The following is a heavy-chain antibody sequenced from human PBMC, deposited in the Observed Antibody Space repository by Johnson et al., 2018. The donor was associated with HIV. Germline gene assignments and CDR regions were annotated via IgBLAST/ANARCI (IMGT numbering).Heavy chain of an antibody. CDR3: ARHKGQQYDTFDL. CDR1: GFTFSSYG. V-gene: IGHV3-33*01. J-gene: IGHJ3*01. CDR2: IWFDGNNE. Sequence: VLLVESGGGVVQPGGSLRLSCAASGFTFSSYGMHWVRQAPGKGLEWVAVIWFDGNNEYYADSVKGRFTISRDNSKNTLYLQMNSLRAGDTAVYYCARHKGQQYDTFDLWGQGTMVTVSS. D-gene: IGHD6-13*01.